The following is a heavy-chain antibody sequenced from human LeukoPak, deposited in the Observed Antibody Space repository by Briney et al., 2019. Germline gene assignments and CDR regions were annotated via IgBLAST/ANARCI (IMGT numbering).Heavy chain of an antibody. CDR1: GFTFSSYW. V-gene: IGHV3-74*01. J-gene: IGHJ6*03. Sequence: TGGAPRISCAASGFTFSSYWKQWGRQAPRKGVGWVSRINSDGSSTSYADSVKGRFTISRDNAKNTLYLQMNSLRAEDTAVYYCARVSGYDYYYYYYMDVWGKGTTVTVSS. CDR3: ARVSGYDYYYYYYMDV. D-gene: IGHD6-25*01. CDR2: INSDGSST.